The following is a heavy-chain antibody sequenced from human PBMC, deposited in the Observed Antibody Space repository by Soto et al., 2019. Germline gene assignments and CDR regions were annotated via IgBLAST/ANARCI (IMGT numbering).Heavy chain of an antibody. CDR3: AGGRKSIVGAKIDY. CDR1: GGSISSSSYY. Sequence: PSETLSLTCTVSGGSISSSSYYWGWIRQPPGKGLEWIGSIYYSGSTNYNPSLKSRVTISVDTSKNQFSLKLSSVTAADTAVYYCAGGRKSIVGAKIDYWGQGTLVTVAS. V-gene: IGHV4-39*07. J-gene: IGHJ4*02. D-gene: IGHD1-26*01. CDR2: IYYSGST.